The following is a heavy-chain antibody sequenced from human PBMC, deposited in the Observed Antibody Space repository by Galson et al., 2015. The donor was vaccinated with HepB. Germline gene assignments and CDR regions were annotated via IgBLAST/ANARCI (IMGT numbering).Heavy chain of an antibody. CDR1: GGTFTSYA. CDR3: ARATDTAMVTSLSYYFDY. Sequence: SVTVSCKASGGTFTSYAITWVRQAPGQGLEWMGGIIPIFGTASYAQKFQGRVTITADESTSTAYMELSSLRSEDTAVYYCARATDTAMVTSLSYYFDYWGQGTLVTVSS. CDR2: IIPIFGTA. V-gene: IGHV1-69*13. D-gene: IGHD5-18*01. J-gene: IGHJ4*02.